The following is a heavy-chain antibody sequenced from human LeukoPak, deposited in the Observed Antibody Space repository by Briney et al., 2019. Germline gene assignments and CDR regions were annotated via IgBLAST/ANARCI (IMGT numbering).Heavy chain of an antibody. Sequence: GGSLRLSCVASGFMFRSYAMCWVRQAPGKGLEWVSFISGNGDSTYYPDSVEGRFTVSRDNSKNTLYLQMNSLRPGDTAVYYCTKDRPGSFDYWGQGAPVTVSS. V-gene: IGHV3-23*01. CDR1: GFMFRSYA. CDR3: TKDRPGSFDY. CDR2: ISGNGDST. D-gene: IGHD6-19*01. J-gene: IGHJ4*02.